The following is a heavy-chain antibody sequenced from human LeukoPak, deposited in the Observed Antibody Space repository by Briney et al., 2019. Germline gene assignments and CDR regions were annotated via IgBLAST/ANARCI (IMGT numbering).Heavy chain of an antibody. CDR1: GGSISSGDYY. CDR2: IYYSGST. CDR3: ARDPARDDYGVNGDY. Sequence: SETLSLTCTVSGGSISSGDYYWSWIRQPPGKGLEWIGYIYYSGSTNYNPSLKSRVTMSVDTSKNQFSLKLSSVTAADTAVYYCARDPARDDYGVNGDYWGQGTLVTVSS. V-gene: IGHV4-61*08. D-gene: IGHD4-17*01. J-gene: IGHJ4*02.